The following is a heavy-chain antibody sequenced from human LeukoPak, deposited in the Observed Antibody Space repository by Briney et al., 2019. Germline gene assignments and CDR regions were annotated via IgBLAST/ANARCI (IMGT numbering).Heavy chain of an antibody. CDR1: GFTFSSYD. Sequence: LPGGSLRLSCAASGFTFSSYDMHWVRQAPGKGLEWVAVISYDGSNKYYADSVKGRFTISRDNSKNALYLQMNSLRAEDTAVYYCGSPCSTSCYEDTVVDVWGQGTTVTVSS. CDR2: ISYDGSNK. V-gene: IGHV3-30*03. D-gene: IGHD2-2*01. J-gene: IGHJ6*02. CDR3: GSPCSTSCYEDTVVDV.